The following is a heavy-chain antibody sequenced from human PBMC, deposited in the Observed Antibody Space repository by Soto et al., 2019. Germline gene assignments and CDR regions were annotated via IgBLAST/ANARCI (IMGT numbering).Heavy chain of an antibody. Sequence: GGSLRLSCAASGFTFSSYSMNWVRQAPGKGLEWVSSISSSSSYIYYADSVKGRFTISRDNAKNSLYLQMNSLRAEDTAVYYCARDPTMVREVTTSEYYFDSLGEGTLVTVSS. CDR1: GFTFSSYS. D-gene: IGHD3-10*01. J-gene: IGHJ4*02. V-gene: IGHV3-21*01. CDR2: ISSSSSYI. CDR3: ARDPTMVREVTTSEYYFDS.